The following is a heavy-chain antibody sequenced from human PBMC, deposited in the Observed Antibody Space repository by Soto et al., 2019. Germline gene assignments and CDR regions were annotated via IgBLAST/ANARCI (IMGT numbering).Heavy chain of an antibody. V-gene: IGHV1-69*13. Sequence: SVKVSCKXSGGTFSSYAISWVRQAPGQGLEWMGGIIPIFGTANYAQKFQGRVTITADESTSTAYMELSSLRSEDTAVYYCARVPGIVVVVAATYGMDVWGQGTTVTVSS. J-gene: IGHJ6*02. D-gene: IGHD2-15*01. CDR1: GGTFSSYA. CDR2: IIPIFGTA. CDR3: ARVPGIVVVVAATYGMDV.